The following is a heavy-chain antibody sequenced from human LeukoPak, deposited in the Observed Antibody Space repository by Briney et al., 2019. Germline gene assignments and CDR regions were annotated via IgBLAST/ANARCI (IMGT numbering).Heavy chain of an antibody. Sequence: PGGSLRLSCAASGFTFSRYWMHWVRQAPGKGLVWVSGVNSDGSDTNYADPVKGRFTISRDNAENTLYLQVNSLRAEDTAVYYCARGLSASCFDTWGQGTLVTVSS. V-gene: IGHV3-74*01. J-gene: IGHJ5*02. CDR1: GFTFSRYW. CDR2: VNSDGSDT. CDR3: ARGLSASCFDT.